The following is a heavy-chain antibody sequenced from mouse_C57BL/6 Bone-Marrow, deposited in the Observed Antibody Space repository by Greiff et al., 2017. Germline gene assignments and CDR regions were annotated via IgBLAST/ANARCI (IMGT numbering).Heavy chain of an antibody. Sequence: EVQGVESGGGLVKPGGSLKLSCAASGFTFSSYAMSWVRQTPEKRLEWVATISDGGSYTYYPDNVKGRFTISRDNAKNNLYLQMSHLKSEDTAMYYCARGGSWGTGTTVTVSS. CDR1: GFTFSSYA. J-gene: IGHJ1*03. CDR2: ISDGGSYT. CDR3: ARGGS. V-gene: IGHV5-4*01.